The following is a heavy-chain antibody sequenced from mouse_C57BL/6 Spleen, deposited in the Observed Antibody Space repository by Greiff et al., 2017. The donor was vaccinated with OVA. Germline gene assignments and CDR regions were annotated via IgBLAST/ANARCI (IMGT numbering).Heavy chain of an antibody. J-gene: IGHJ1*03. CDR1: GYTFTGYW. CDR3: ARRSIPYGSSPYWYCDV. V-gene: IGHV1-9*01. Sequence: VQLQQSGAELMKPGASVKLSCKATGYTFTGYWIEWVKQRPGHGLEWIGEILPGSGSTNYNEKFKGKATFTADTSSNTAYMQLSSLTTEDSAIYYCARRSIPYGSSPYWYCDVWGTGTTVTVSS. D-gene: IGHD1-1*01. CDR2: ILPGSGST.